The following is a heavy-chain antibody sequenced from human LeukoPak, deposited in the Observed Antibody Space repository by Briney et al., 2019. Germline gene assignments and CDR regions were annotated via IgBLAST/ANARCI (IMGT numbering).Heavy chain of an antibody. V-gene: IGHV7-4-1*02. D-gene: IGHD3-10*01. CDR2: INTNTGNP. J-gene: IGHJ6*02. Sequence: GASVKVSCKASGYTFTSYAMNWVRQAPGQGLEWMGWINTNTGNPTYAQGFTGRFVFSSDTSVSTAYLQISSLKAEDTAVYYCASRAVLLWFGEYGEYYGMDVWGQGTTVTVSS. CDR3: ASRAVLLWFGEYGEYYGMDV. CDR1: GYTFTSYA.